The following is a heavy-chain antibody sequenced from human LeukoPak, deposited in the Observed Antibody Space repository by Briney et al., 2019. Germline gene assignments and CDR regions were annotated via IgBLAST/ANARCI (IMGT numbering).Heavy chain of an antibody. J-gene: IGHJ6*02. CDR1: GGSFSGYY. Sequence: SETLSLTCAVYGGSFSGYYWSWIRQPPGKGLEWIGEINHSGSTNYNPSLKSRVTISVDTSKNQFSLKLSSVTTADTAVYYCARGYSSGWYDYYYYGMDVWGQGTTVTVSS. V-gene: IGHV4-34*01. CDR2: INHSGST. D-gene: IGHD6-19*01. CDR3: ARGYSSGWYDYYYYGMDV.